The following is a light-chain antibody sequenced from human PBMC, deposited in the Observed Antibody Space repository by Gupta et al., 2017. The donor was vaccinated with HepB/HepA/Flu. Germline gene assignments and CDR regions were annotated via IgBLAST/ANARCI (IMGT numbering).Light chain of an antibody. J-gene: IGKJ2*02. V-gene: IGKV4-1*01. Sequence: DIVMTQSPDSLAVSLGERATINCKSSQSVLYSSNNKSYLAWFQQKPGQPPKLLIYWASTRESGVPDRFSGSGSGTDFTLTISSLQAEDVAVYYCHQYYDAPRNFGQGTKLEIK. CDR2: WAS. CDR3: HQYYDAPRN. CDR1: QSVLYSSNNKSY.